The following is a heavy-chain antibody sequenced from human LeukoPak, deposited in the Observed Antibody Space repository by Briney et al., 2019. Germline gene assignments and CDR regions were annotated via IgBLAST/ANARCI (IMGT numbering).Heavy chain of an antibody. D-gene: IGHD2-15*01. V-gene: IGHV3-23*01. CDR1: GFTFSNHA. Sequence: PGGSVRLSCAASGFTFSNHAMNWVRQAPGKGLEWVSIVSGSGHGPVTYYADSVKGRFTISRDDSKNTLFLHMNSLRAEDTAVYYCAKGPYGAGDIFDFWGQGTLVTVSS. CDR3: AKGPYGAGDIFDF. CDR2: VSGSGHGPVT. J-gene: IGHJ4*02.